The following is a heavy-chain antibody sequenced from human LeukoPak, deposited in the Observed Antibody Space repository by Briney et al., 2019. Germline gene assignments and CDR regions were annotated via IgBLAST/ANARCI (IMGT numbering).Heavy chain of an antibody. V-gene: IGHV5-51*01. D-gene: IGHD4-17*01. CDR2: IYPGGSNT. Sequence: GESLKISCKTSGYSFTSYWIAWVRQMPGKGLEWMGIIYPGGSNTRYSPSFQGQVTISADKSISTAYLQWSSLKASDTAMYYCARHHLTVTPRVGYWGQGTLVTVSS. CDR1: GYSFTSYW. J-gene: IGHJ4*02. CDR3: ARHHLTVTPRVGY.